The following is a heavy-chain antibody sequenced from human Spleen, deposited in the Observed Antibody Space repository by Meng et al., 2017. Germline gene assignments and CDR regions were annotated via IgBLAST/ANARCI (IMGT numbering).Heavy chain of an antibody. J-gene: IGHJ6*02. V-gene: IGHV3-23*01. CDR3: ARDLLLWFGGSYYYYGMDV. CDR2: ISGSGGST. CDR1: GFTFSSYA. D-gene: IGHD3-10*01. Sequence: GESLKISCAASGFTFSSYAMSWVRQAPGKGLEWVSAISGSGGSTYYADSVKGRFTISRDNAKNSLYLQMNSLRAEDTAVYYCARDLLLWFGGSYYYYGMDVWGQGTTVTVSS.